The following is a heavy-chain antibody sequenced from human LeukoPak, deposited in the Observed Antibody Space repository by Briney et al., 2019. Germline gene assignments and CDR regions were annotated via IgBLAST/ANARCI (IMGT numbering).Heavy chain of an antibody. V-gene: IGHV4-30-4*08. CDR1: GDSISSGDYY. Sequence: SETLSLTCTVSGDSISSGDYYWSWIRQPPGKGLEWIAFIYYSGSTDYNPSLKSRVTISVDTSKNQFFLKLSSVTAADTAVYYCARELGYGDYWDAFDIWGQGTMVTVSS. CDR2: IYYSGST. D-gene: IGHD4-17*01. CDR3: ARELGYGDYWDAFDI. J-gene: IGHJ3*02.